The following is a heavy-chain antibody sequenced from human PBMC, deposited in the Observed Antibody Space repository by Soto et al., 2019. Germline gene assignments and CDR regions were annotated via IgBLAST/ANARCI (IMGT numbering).Heavy chain of an antibody. D-gene: IGHD3-3*01. CDR2: IYYSGST. V-gene: IGHV4-59*08. CDR3: ARLGSDFWSGYLDY. Sequence: SETLSLTCTVSGGSIISYYWSWIRQPPGKGLEWIGYIYYSGSTNYNPSLKSRVTISVDTSKNQFSLKLSSVTAADTAVYYCARLGSDFWSGYLDYWGQGTLVTVSS. J-gene: IGHJ4*02. CDR1: GGSIISYY.